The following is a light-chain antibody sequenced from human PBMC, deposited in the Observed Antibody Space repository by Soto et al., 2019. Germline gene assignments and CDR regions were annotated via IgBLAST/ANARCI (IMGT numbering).Light chain of an antibody. V-gene: IGLV2-11*01. Sequence: QSALTQPHSVSGSPGQSVSISCTGTISDVAGYNYVSWYQHHPGKAPKLLISDVTKRPSWVPDRFSGSKSGNTASLTISELQAEDEADYYCSSYAGNNNLVFGGGTKLTVL. CDR1: ISDVAGYNY. CDR2: DVT. J-gene: IGLJ2*01. CDR3: SSYAGNNNLV.